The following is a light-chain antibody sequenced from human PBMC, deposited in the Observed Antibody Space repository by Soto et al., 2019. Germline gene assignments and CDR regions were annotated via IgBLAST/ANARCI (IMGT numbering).Light chain of an antibody. V-gene: IGKV1-6*01. J-gene: IGKJ2*01. Sequence: AIQMTQSPSSLSASVGDRVTITCRASQGIRNDLGWYQQKPRKSPKLLIYAASSLQSGVRSRCSGSGSVTDFTLTISSLQHEDFGTYYCLQDYNYPPYTFGQGTKLEIK. CDR3: LQDYNYPPYT. CDR1: QGIRND. CDR2: AAS.